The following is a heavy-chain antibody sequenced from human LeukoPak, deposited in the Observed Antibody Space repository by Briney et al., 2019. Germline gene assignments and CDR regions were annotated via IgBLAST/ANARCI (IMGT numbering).Heavy chain of an antibody. CDR3: ARGTRGYSYVVYYYGMDV. CDR2: IYTSGST. D-gene: IGHD5-18*01. J-gene: IGHJ6*02. V-gene: IGHV4-4*07. CDR1: GGSISSYY. Sequence: SETLSLTCTVSGGSISSYYWRWIRQPAGKGLEWIGRIYTSGSTNYNPSLKSRVTISVDTSKNQFSLKLSSVTAADTAVYYCARGTRGYSYVVYYYGMDVWGQGTTVTVSS.